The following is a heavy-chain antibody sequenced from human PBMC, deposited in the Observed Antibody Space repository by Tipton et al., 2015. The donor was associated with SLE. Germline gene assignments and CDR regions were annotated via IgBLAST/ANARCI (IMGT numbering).Heavy chain of an antibody. V-gene: IGHV4-30-2*01. J-gene: IGHJ2*01. Sequence: TLSLTCAVSGGSISCGGYSWSWIRQPPGKGLEWIGNIFHSGSTYYSPSLKSRVIMSVDRFKNQFSLNLTSVTAADTAVYYCARLYPMSTFDVWGRGALVTVSS. D-gene: IGHD2/OR15-2a*01. CDR3: ARLYPMSTFDV. CDR2: IFHSGST. CDR1: GGSISCGGYS.